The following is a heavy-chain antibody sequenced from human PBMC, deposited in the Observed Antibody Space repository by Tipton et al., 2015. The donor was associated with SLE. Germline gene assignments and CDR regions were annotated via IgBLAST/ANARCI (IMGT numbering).Heavy chain of an antibody. Sequence: TLSLTCAVYGGPFSGYYWSWIRQPPGKGLEWIGEINHSGSTNYNPSLKSRVTISVDTPKNQFSLKLSSVTAADTAVYYCARTYYYDSSGYSYFDYWGQGTLVTVSS. D-gene: IGHD3-22*01. CDR1: GGPFSGYY. CDR2: INHSGST. CDR3: ARTYYYDSSGYSYFDY. V-gene: IGHV4-34*01. J-gene: IGHJ4*02.